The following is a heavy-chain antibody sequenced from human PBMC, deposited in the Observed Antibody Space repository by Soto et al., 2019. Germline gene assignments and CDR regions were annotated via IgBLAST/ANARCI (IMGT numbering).Heavy chain of an antibody. D-gene: IGHD3-10*01. J-gene: IGHJ4*02. CDR2: ISWNGASI. CDR1: GFTFDDYP. CDR3: ANLPLYGSGFDC. Sequence: EVQLVESGGGLVQPGRSLSLSCAASGFTFDDYPIHWVRQAPGRGLEWVAGISWNGASIGYADSVKGRFTISRDNAKNSLHLQMNSLRSEDTALYYCANLPLYGSGFDCWGQGTLVTVSS. V-gene: IGHV3-9*01.